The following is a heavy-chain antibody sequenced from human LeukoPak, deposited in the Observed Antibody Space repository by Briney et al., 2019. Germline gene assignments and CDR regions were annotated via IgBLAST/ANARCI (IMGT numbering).Heavy chain of an antibody. CDR2: ISGNGGST. J-gene: IGHJ4*02. CDR3: VRRGSSYGDSMDC. V-gene: IGHV3-64*01. Sequence: SGGSLRLSCAASAFTFSSYAMHWVRQAPGKGLEYVSAISGNGGSTYYANSVKGRFTISRDNSKNTLYLQMGSLRAEDMAVYYCVRRGSSYGDSMDCWGQGTLVTVSS. D-gene: IGHD4-17*01. CDR1: AFTFSSYA.